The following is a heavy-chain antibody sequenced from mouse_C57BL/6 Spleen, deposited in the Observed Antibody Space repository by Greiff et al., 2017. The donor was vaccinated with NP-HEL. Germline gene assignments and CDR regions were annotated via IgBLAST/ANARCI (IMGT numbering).Heavy chain of an antibody. V-gene: IGHV5-6*01. CDR1: GFTFSSYG. Sequence: EVQVVESGGDLVKPGGSLKLSCAASGFTFSSYGMSWVRQTPDKRLEWVATISSGGSYTNYPDSVKGRFTISRDNAKNTLYLQMGSLKSEDTAMYYCAGAMDYWGQGTSVTVSS. CDR2: ISSGGSYT. J-gene: IGHJ4*01. CDR3: AGAMDY.